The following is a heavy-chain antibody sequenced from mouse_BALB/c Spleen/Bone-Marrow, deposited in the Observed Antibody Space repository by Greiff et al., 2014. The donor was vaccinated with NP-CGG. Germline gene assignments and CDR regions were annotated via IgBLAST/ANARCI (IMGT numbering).Heavy chain of an antibody. Sequence: LQQSGSERVRPGASVKLSCKASGYTFTSYWMHWVKQRPGQGLEWIGNIYPGSGSTNYDEKFKSKATLTVDTSSSTAYMQLSSLTSEDSAVYYCTPRLRYWGQGTTLTVSS. D-gene: IGHD1-2*01. V-gene: IGHV1S22*01. CDR1: GYTFTSYW. CDR3: TPRLRY. J-gene: IGHJ2*01. CDR2: IYPGSGST.